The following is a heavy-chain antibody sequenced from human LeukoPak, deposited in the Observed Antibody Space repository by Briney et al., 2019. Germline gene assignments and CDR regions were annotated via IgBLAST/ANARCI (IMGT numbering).Heavy chain of an antibody. J-gene: IGHJ4*02. CDR2: IYYSGNT. Sequence: SHTLPVTCTDRSGPIRNDYWSWFRQPPGKRLEWIGYIYYSGNTNYNPSLKSRVTMSVDTSKNQFSLKLSSVTAADTAVYYCARDQGDILDYWGQGTLVTVSS. CDR1: SGPIRNDY. V-gene: IGHV4-59*01. CDR3: ARDQGDILDY. D-gene: IGHD2-21*02.